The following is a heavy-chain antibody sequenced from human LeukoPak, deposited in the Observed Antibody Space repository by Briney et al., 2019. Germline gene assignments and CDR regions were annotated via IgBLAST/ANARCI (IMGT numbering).Heavy chain of an antibody. J-gene: IGHJ5*02. CDR1: GGSISSYY. CDR2: IYYSGST. D-gene: IGHD3-22*01. Sequence: SETLSLTCTVSGGSISSYYWSWIRQPPGKGLEWIGYIYYSGSTNYNPSLKSRVTISVDTSKNQFSLKLSSVAAADTAVYYCARALLRPWFDPWGQGTLVTVSS. CDR3: ARALLRPWFDP. V-gene: IGHV4-59*01.